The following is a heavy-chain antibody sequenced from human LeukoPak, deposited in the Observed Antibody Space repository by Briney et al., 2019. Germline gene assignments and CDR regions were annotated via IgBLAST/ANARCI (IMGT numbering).Heavy chain of an antibody. D-gene: IGHD2-8*01. CDR2: IYYSGST. CDR3: ARVGYCTNGVCYSASIFDY. J-gene: IGHJ4*02. Sequence: SQTLSLTCTVSGGSISSGDYYWSWIRQPPGKGLEWIGYIYYSGSTYYNPSLKSRVTISVDTSKNQFSLKLSSVTAADTAVYYCARVGYCTNGVCYSASIFDYWGQGTLVTVSS. CDR1: GGSISSGDYY. V-gene: IGHV4-30-4*01.